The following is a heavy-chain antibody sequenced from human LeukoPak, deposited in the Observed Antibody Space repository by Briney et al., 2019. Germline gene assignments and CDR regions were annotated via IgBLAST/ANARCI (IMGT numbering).Heavy chain of an antibody. CDR3: ARDSRYYYDSRGYRPYYYYYYGMDV. D-gene: IGHD3-22*01. Sequence: ASVKVSCKASGYTFTSYYMHWVRQAPGQGLEWMGINNPSGGSTSYAQKFQGRVTMTRDTSTSTVYMELSSLRSEDTAVYYCARDSRYYYDSRGYRPYYYYYYGMDVWGQGTTVTVSS. V-gene: IGHV1-46*01. CDR2: NNPSGGST. CDR1: GYTFTSYY. J-gene: IGHJ6*02.